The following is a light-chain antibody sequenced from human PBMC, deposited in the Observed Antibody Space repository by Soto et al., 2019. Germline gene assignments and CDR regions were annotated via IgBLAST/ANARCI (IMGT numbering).Light chain of an antibody. Sequence: EIVLTQSPGTLSLSPGERATLPCRASQSVSSSYLAWYQQKPGQAPRLLIYGASSRATGIPDRFSGSGSGTDFTLTISRLEPEDFAMYYCHQYGISPPVTFGQGTRLEIK. CDR2: GAS. J-gene: IGKJ5*01. CDR3: HQYGISPPVT. V-gene: IGKV3-20*01. CDR1: QSVSSSY.